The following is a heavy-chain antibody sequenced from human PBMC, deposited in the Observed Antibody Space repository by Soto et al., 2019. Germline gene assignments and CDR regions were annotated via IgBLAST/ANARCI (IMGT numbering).Heavy chain of an antibody. CDR2: INPSGGST. V-gene: IGHV1-46*01. CDR3: ARGGIADRNYYGMDV. D-gene: IGHD6-13*01. J-gene: IGHJ6*02. CDR1: GYTFTSYY. Sequence: EASVKVSCKASGYTFTSYYMHWVRQAPGQGLEWMGIINPSGGSTSYAQKFQGRVTMTRDTSTSTVYMELSSLRSEDTAVYYCARGGIADRNYYGMDVWGQGTTVTGLL.